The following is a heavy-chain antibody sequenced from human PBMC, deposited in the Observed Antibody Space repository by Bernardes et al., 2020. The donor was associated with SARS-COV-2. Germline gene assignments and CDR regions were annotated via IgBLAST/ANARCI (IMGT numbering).Heavy chain of an antibody. CDR1: GGSISSSSYY. Sequence: SETLSLTCTVSGGSISSSSYYWGWIRQPPGKGLEWIGSIYYSGSTYYNPSLKSRVTISVDTSKNQFSLKLSSVTAADTVVYYCAGGGSRATLLQPWFFPPFDYWGQGTLVTVSS. CDR3: AGGGSRATLLQPWFFPPFDY. V-gene: IGHV4-39*01. J-gene: IGHJ4*01. D-gene: IGHD5-18*01. CDR2: IYYSGST.